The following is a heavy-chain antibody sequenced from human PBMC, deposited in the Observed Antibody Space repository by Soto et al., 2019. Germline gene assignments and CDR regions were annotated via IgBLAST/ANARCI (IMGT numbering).Heavy chain of an antibody. CDR2: IYKSGTT. J-gene: IGHJ4*02. Sequence: SETLXLTCSVSGGXISDYYWSWIRQPPGRGLEWIGYIYKSGTTNYNPSLKSRVTISVDTSKNLFSLKLSSVTAADTAVYYCARDQNGSPHFDYWGQGTLVTVSS. CDR1: GGXISDYY. D-gene: IGHD1-26*01. CDR3: ARDQNGSPHFDY. V-gene: IGHV4-59*01.